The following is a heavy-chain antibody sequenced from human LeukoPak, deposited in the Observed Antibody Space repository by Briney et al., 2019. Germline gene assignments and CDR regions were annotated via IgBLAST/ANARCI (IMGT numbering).Heavy chain of an antibody. V-gene: IGHV4-39*01. D-gene: IGHD4-23*01. Sequence: PSETLSLTCTVSGGSISSSSYYWGWIRQPPGKGLEWIGSIYYSGSTYYKPSLKSRVTISVDTSKNQFSLKLSSVTAADTAVYYCARHGGNSDAFDIWGQGTMVIVSS. CDR3: ARHGGNSDAFDI. J-gene: IGHJ3*02. CDR1: GGSISSSSYY. CDR2: IYYSGST.